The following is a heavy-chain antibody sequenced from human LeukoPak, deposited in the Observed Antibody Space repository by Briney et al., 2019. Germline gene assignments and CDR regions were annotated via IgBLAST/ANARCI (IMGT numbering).Heavy chain of an antibody. CDR1: GFTLSSYE. V-gene: IGHV3-48*03. CDR3: ARDCRGSCPDY. Sequence: GGSLRLSCAASGFTLSSYEMNWVRQAPGKGLEWVSYISSSGSTIYYADSVKGRFTISRDNAKNSLYLQMNSLRAEDTAVYYCARDCRGSCPDYWGQGTLVTVSS. CDR2: ISSSGSTI. J-gene: IGHJ4*02. D-gene: IGHD2-15*01.